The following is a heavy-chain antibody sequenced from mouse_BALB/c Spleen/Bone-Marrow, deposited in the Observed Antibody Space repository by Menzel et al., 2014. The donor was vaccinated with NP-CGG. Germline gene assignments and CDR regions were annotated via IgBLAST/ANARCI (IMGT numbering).Heavy chain of an antibody. CDR1: GYTFTSYI. J-gene: IGHJ2*01. V-gene: IGHV1-14*01. Sequence: LVESGPELVKPGASVKMSCKASGYTFTSYILHWVKQKPGQGLEWIGYINPYNDGTKYNEKFKGKATLTSDKLSSATYMELSSLTSEDSAVYYCARGGGHYFDYWGQGTTLTVSS. CDR2: INPYNDGT. CDR3: ARGGGHYFDY.